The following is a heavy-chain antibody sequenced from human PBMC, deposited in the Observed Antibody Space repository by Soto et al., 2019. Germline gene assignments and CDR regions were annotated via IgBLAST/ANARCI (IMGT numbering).Heavy chain of an antibody. CDR1: GYTFTNYA. CDR3: ARGDLWGNNRYFDY. V-gene: IGHV1-3*01. Sequence: ASVKVSCKPSGYTFTNYAIHWVRQAPGQRLEWMGWINAGNGNTKYSQKFQGRITITRDRSTSTSSMELSSLRSEDTALYYCARGDLWGNNRYFDYWGQGXLVTVYS. CDR2: INAGNGNT. D-gene: IGHD3-16*02. J-gene: IGHJ4*02.